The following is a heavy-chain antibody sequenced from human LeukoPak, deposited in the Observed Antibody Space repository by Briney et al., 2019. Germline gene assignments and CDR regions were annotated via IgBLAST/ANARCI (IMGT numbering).Heavy chain of an antibody. D-gene: IGHD3-9*01. CDR2: INPNSGGT. CDR3: ARGIRYFDWLSGLPDY. CDR1: GYTFTGYY. V-gene: IGHV1-2*02. Sequence: GASVKVSCKASGYTFTGYYMHWVRQAPGQGLEWMGWINPNSGGTNYAQKFQGRVTMTRDTSISTVYMELSRLRSDDTAVYYCARGIRYFDWLSGLPDYWGQGTLVTVSS. J-gene: IGHJ4*02.